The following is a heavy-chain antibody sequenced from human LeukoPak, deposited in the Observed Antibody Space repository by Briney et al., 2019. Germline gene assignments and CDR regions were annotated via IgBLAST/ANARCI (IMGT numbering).Heavy chain of an antibody. CDR1: GYTLTELS. D-gene: IGHD3-22*01. CDR3: ATAPRGVVISYNY. J-gene: IGHJ4*02. V-gene: IGHV1-24*01. CDR2: FDPEDGET. Sequence: ASVNVSCKVSGYTLTELSMHWVRQAPGKGREWMGGFDPEDGETIYAQKFQGRVTMTEDTSTDTAYMELSSLRSEDTAVYYCATAPRGVVISYNYWGQGTLVTVSS.